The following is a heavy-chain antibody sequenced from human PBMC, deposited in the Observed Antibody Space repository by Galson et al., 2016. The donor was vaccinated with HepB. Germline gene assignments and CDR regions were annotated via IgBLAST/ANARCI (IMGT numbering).Heavy chain of an antibody. CDR1: GGSISSSYW. V-gene: IGHV4-4*02. CDR2: IYQRGST. J-gene: IGHJ3*01. Sequence: SETLSLTCAVSGGSISSSYWWSWVRQPPGKGLEWIGEIYQRGSTNYNPSLKSRVTLSVDKSNNHLSLELASVTAADTAVYSCVRHCGGGDCYRAFDVWGQGTMVTVSS. D-gene: IGHD2-21*02. CDR3: VRHCGGGDCYRAFDV.